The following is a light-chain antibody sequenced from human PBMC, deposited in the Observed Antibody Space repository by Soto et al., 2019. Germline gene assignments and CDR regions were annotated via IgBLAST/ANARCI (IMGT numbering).Light chain of an antibody. CDR3: CSYAGSYTYVV. CDR1: ASDIGSFDL. Sequence: QSALTQPASVSGSPGQSITISCTGTASDIGSFDLVSWYQHHPGKAPKLMIYDVSKRPSGVPDRFSGSKSGNTASLTISGLQAEDEADYYCCSYAGSYTYVVFGGGTQLTVL. CDR2: DVS. V-gene: IGLV2-11*01. J-gene: IGLJ2*01.